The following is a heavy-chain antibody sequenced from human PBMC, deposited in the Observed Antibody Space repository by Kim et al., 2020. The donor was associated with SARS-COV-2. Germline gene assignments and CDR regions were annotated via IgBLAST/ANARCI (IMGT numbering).Heavy chain of an antibody. CDR3: ARELRYFDQWGAFDI. V-gene: IGHV1-2*05. Sequence: ASVKVSCKASGYTFTGYYMHWVRQAPGQGLEWMGRINPNSGGTNYAQKFQGRVTMTRDTSISTAYMELSRLRSDDTVVYYCARELRYFDQWGAFDIWGQGTMVTVSS. D-gene: IGHD3-9*01. CDR2: INPNSGGT. CDR1: GYTFTGYY. J-gene: IGHJ3*02.